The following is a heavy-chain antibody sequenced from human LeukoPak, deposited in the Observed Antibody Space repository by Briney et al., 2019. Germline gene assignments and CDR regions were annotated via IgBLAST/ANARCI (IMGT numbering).Heavy chain of an antibody. CDR1: GFAVSDYT. J-gene: IGHJ4*02. D-gene: IGHD4-17*01. V-gene: IGHV3-21*01. CDR2: ISGSGTYI. Sequence: GGSLRLSCAASGFAVSDYTMNWVRQAQGKGLEWVSSISGSGTYIYHADSVTGRFTISRDNAKNSLYLQLNSLRAEDTAVYYCATMPHYGDLNYSFDYWGQGTLVTVSS. CDR3: ATMPHYGDLNYSFDY.